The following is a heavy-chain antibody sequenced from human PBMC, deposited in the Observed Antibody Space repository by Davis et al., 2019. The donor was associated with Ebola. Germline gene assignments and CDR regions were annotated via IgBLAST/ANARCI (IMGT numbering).Heavy chain of an antibody. Sequence: PGGSLRLSCAASGSTFSSYSMNWVRQAPGKGLEWVSYISSSSSTKYYADSVKGRFTISRDNAKNSLYLQMNSLRDEDTAVYYCTSWALRCTNGVCYPFDYWGQGTLVTVSS. V-gene: IGHV3-48*02. D-gene: IGHD2-8*01. CDR1: GSTFSSYS. J-gene: IGHJ4*02. CDR3: TSWALRCTNGVCYPFDY. CDR2: ISSSSSTK.